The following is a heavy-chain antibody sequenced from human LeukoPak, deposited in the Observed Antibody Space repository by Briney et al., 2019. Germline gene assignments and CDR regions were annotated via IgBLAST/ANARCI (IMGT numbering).Heavy chain of an antibody. CDR3: ARDPTPSGYDYYFDY. Sequence: ASVKVSCKASGGTFSSYAISWVRQAPGQGLEWMGGIIPIFGTANYAQKFQGRVTITTDESTSTAYMELSRLRSDDTAVYYCARDPTPSGYDYYFDYWGQGTLVTVSS. J-gene: IGHJ4*02. V-gene: IGHV1-69*05. CDR2: IIPIFGTA. D-gene: IGHD5-12*01. CDR1: GGTFSSYA.